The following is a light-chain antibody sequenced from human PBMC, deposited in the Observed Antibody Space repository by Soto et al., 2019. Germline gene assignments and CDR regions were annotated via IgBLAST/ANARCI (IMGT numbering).Light chain of an antibody. CDR2: DAS. CDR1: QSVSSY. V-gene: IGKV3-11*01. Sequence: EIVLTQSPATLSLSPGERATLCCRASQSVSSYLAWYQQKPGQAPRLLIYDASNRATGIPARFSGSGSGTDFTLTISSLEPEDFAVYYCQQRSNWPPITFGPGTRLEVK. J-gene: IGKJ5*01. CDR3: QQRSNWPPIT.